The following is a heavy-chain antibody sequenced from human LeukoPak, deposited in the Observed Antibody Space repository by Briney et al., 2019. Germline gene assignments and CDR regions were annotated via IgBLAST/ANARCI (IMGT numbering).Heavy chain of an antibody. V-gene: IGHV3-30*04. CDR2: ISYDGSHK. CDR3: ARGAARMVEMGTMISFEY. CDR1: GFTFSSYA. J-gene: IGHJ4*02. D-gene: IGHD5-24*01. Sequence: PSGGSLRLSCAASGFTFSSYAMHWVRQAPGKGLEWVAVISYDGSHKKYADSVKGRFTISRVNSQKTLYLQMNSLRAEDAAVYYCARGAARMVEMGTMISFEYWGQGTLITVSS.